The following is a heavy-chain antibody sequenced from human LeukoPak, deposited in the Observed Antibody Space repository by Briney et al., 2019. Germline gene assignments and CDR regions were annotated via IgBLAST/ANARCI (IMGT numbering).Heavy chain of an antibody. CDR1: GFTFSSYW. CDR2: IKQDGSDK. V-gene: IGHV3-7*01. J-gene: IGHJ4*02. D-gene: IGHD6-13*01. CDR3: AIIPRAAAGPSARSPFHY. Sequence: SGGSLRLSCEVSGFTFSSYWMNWVRQAPGKGLEWVANIKQDGSDKYYVDSVKGRFTISRDNAKNSLYLQKNSLRAEDTAVYYCAIIPRAAAGPSARSPFHYWGQGTLVTVSS.